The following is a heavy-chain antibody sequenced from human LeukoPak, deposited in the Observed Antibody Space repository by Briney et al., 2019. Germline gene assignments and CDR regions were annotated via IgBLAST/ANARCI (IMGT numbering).Heavy chain of an antibody. J-gene: IGHJ4*02. CDR3: ARHGGSYSSDY. D-gene: IGHD1-26*01. CDR1: GGSINNYY. Sequence: SETLSLTCTVSGGSINNYYWSWIRQPPGKGLEWIGYVYDSGSTNYNPSLKSRVTISIDTSTNQFSLKMTSVTASDTALYYCARHGGSYSSDYWGQGTLVTVSS. V-gene: IGHV4-59*08. CDR2: VYDSGST.